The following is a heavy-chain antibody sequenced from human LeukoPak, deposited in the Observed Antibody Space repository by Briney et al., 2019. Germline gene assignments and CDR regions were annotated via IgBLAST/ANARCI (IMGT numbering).Heavy chain of an antibody. Sequence: SETLSLTCAVSGYSISSGYYWSWIRQPPGKGLEWIGEINHSGSTNYNPSPKSRVTISVDTSKNQFSLKLSSVTAADTAVYYCAIQRGTYYDFWSGYQRYWFDPWGQGTLVTVSS. D-gene: IGHD3-3*01. CDR1: GYSISSGYY. J-gene: IGHJ5*02. CDR3: AIQRGTYYDFWSGYQRYWFDP. CDR2: INHSGST. V-gene: IGHV4-34*01.